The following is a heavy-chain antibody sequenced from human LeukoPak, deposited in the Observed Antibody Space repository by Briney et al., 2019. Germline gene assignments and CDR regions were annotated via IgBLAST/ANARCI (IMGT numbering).Heavy chain of an antibody. CDR1: GLTFSNSH. CDR3: ARLYNYGFSY. V-gene: IGHV3-53*01. Sequence: PGGSLRLSCAASGLTFSNSHMSWVRQAPGKGLEWVSVIYSGVTMYYADSVKGRFTISRDNSKNTLHLQMNSLRAEDTAVYYCARLYNYGFSYWGQGTLVTVSS. J-gene: IGHJ4*02. CDR2: IYSGVTM. D-gene: IGHD5-18*01.